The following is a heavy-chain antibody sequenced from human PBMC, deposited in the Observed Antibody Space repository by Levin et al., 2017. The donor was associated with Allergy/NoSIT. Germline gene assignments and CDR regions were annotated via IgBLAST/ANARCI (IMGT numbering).Heavy chain of an antibody. CDR2: INYSGST. V-gene: IGHV4-39*01. J-gene: IGHJ4*02. CDR1: GDSISSSSYY. D-gene: IGHD5-18*01. Sequence: GSLRLSCTVSGDSISSSSYYWGWIRQPPGKGLEWIGSINYSGSTYYNPSLKSRVTISVDTSKKQFSLKLSSVTAADTAVYYCARHRLDGYSYGSEFWGQGTLVSVSS. CDR3: ARHRLDGYSYGSEF.